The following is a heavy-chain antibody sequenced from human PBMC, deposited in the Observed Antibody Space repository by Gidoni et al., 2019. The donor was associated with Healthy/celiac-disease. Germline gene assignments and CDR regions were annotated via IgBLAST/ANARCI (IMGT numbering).Heavy chain of an antibody. V-gene: IGHV4-61*02. CDR3: ARDGEQQLVRGNWFDP. J-gene: IGHJ5*02. Sequence: QVQLQESGPGLVKPSQTLSLTCTVSGCSISSGSYYWSWIRPPAGKGLEWIGRIYTSGSTNYNPSLKSRVTISVDTSKNQFSLKLSSVTAADTAVYYCARDGEQQLVRGNWFDPWGQGTLVTVSS. D-gene: IGHD6-13*01. CDR2: IYTSGST. CDR1: GCSISSGSYY.